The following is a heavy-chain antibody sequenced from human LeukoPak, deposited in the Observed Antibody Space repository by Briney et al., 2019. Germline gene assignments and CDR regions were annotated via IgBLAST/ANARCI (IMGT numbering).Heavy chain of an antibody. J-gene: IGHJ6*02. CDR2: ISGSGVST. Sequence: GGSLRLSCAASGFTFSSYAMSWVRQAPGKGLEWVSAISGSGVSTYYADSVKGRFTISRDNSKNTLYLQMNSLRAEDTAVYYCAKATDYYGSGSNGMDVWGQGTTVTVSS. D-gene: IGHD3-10*01. V-gene: IGHV3-23*01. CDR1: GFTFSSYA. CDR3: AKATDYYGSGSNGMDV.